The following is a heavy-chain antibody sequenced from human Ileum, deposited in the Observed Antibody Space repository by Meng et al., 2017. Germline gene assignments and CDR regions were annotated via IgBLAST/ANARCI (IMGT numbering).Heavy chain of an antibody. D-gene: IGHD4-23*01. CDR1: GDSISTTNW. V-gene: IGHV4-4*02. J-gene: IGHJ4*02. CDR3: AANSGKKMHS. Sequence: LQEAGPGLVEPSGTLSLTCAVSGDSISTTNWWNWARQPPGEGLEWIGEIYHSGLVNYNLSLKSRVTLSIDKSKNQFSLKLISVTAADTGVYYCAANSGKKMHSWGQGTLVTVSS. CDR2: IYHSGLV.